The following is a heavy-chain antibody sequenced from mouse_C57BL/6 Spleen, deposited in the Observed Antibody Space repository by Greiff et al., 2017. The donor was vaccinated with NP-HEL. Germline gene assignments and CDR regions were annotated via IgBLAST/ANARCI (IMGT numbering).Heavy chain of an antibody. CDR2: INPSTGGT. V-gene: IGHV1-42*01. J-gene: IGHJ1*03. Sequence: EVKLQESGPELVKPGASVKISCKASGYSFTGYYMNWVKQSPEKSLEWIGEINPSTGGTTYNQKFKAKATLTVDKSSSTAYMQLKSLTSEDSAVYYCARLVVATNFDVWGTGTTVTVSS. CDR3: ARLVVATNFDV. D-gene: IGHD1-1*01. CDR1: GYSFTGYY.